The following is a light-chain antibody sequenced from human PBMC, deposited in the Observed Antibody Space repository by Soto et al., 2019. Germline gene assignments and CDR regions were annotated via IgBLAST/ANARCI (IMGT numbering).Light chain of an antibody. CDR2: DAS. Sequence: EIVLTQSPPTLALSPGARATHSCRASQSVSSYLAWCQQKPGQAPRLLIYDASNRATGIPARFSGSGAGTDFTLTISRLEPEDFALYYCQQRSSWPITFGQGTRLEIK. CDR1: QSVSSY. V-gene: IGKV3-11*01. J-gene: IGKJ5*01. CDR3: QQRSSWPIT.